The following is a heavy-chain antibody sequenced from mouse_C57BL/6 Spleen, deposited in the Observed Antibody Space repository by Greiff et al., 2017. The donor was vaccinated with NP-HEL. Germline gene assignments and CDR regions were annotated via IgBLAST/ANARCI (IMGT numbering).Heavy chain of an antibody. D-gene: IGHD1-1*01. Sequence: VQLQQPGAELVKPGASVKMSCKASGYTFTSYWITWVKQRPGQGLEWIGDIYPGSGSTNYNEKFKSKATLTVDTSSSTAYMQLSSLTSEDSAVYYCARDYYGSRRWYFDVWGTGTTVTVSS. CDR2: IYPGSGST. CDR1: GYTFTSYW. J-gene: IGHJ1*03. V-gene: IGHV1-55*01. CDR3: ARDYYGSRRWYFDV.